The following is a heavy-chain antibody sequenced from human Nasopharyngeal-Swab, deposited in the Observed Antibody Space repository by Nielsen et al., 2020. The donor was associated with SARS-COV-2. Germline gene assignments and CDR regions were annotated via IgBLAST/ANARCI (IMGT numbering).Heavy chain of an antibody. CDR3: AEDDTLFDY. J-gene: IGHJ4*02. CDR2: ISGSGGST. V-gene: IGHV3-23*01. Sequence: GESLKISCAASGFTFSSYAMSWVRQAPGKGVEWVSAISGSGGSTYYADSVKGRFTISRDNSKNTLYLQMNSLRAEDTAVYHCAEDDTLFDYWGQGTLVTVSS. CDR1: GFTFSSYA.